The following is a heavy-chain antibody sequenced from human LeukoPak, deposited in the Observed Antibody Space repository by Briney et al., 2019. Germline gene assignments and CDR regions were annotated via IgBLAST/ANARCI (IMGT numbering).Heavy chain of an antibody. V-gene: IGHV4-61*02. Sequence: PSETLSLTCTVSGVSITSGTYYWTWIRQPAGKGLEWIGRIYSTGRVNYNPSLKSRVTMLLDTSKNHISLKLASVTAADTAVYYCARHEHSSSWSPPEYVDLWGRGTLVTVSS. CDR2: IYSTGRV. D-gene: IGHD6-13*01. CDR1: GVSITSGTYY. J-gene: IGHJ2*01. CDR3: ARHEHSSSWSPPEYVDL.